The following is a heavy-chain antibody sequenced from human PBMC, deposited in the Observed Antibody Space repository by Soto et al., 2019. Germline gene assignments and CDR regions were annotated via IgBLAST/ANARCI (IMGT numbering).Heavy chain of an antibody. D-gene: IGHD2-15*01. V-gene: IGHV6-1*01. J-gene: IGHJ6*02. Sequence: QTLSLTCVGSGDTVSSNSVAWNLVRQSPSRGLEWLGRTYYRSRWYSDYAVSVRSRIDINADTSKNQVSLQLNSVTPEDTAVYYCARSEEDSDYYYYGMDVWGQGTTVTVSS. CDR2: TYYRSRWYS. CDR1: GDTVSSNSVA. CDR3: ARSEEDSDYYYYGMDV.